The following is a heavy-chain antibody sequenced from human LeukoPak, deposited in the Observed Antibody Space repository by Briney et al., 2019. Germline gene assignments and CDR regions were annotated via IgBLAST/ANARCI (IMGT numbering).Heavy chain of an antibody. CDR3: ARFLRYVPAAINSRQSAFDI. CDR1: GYSISNGYH. J-gene: IGHJ3*02. Sequence: SETLSLNCTVSGYSISNGYHWSWIRQPPGKWLEWHGSLYHSGGNFYNPSSKRRVTISVDTSKNQFSLKLTSVIATDMARSYCARFLRYVPAAINSRQSAFDIWGQGTMVTVSS. D-gene: IGHD2-2*02. CDR2: LYHSGGN. V-gene: IGHV4-38-2*02.